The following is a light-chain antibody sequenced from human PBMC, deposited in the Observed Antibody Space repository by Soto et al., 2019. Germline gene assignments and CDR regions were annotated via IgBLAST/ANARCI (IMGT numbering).Light chain of an antibody. Sequence: EIVMTQSPATLSVSPGERATLSCRASQSVSSNSAWYQQKPGQAPRLLIYDASTRATGNPARLSESGSETEFTLTIRSLESEDFGVFYCQQYNNWPALTFGGGTKVEIK. CDR3: QQYNNWPALT. J-gene: IGKJ4*01. CDR1: QSVSSN. V-gene: IGKV3-15*01. CDR2: DAS.